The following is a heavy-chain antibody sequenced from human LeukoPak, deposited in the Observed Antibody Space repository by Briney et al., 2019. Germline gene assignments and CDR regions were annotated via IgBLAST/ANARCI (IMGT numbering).Heavy chain of an antibody. Sequence: GGSLRLSCAASGFTFGIYSMNWVRQAPGKGLEWVSYISSSSSTIYYADSVKGRFTISRDNAKNSLYLQMNSLRDEDTAVYYCARGIPYDTLVGDYGMDVWGQGTTVTVSS. V-gene: IGHV3-48*02. J-gene: IGHJ6*02. CDR1: GFTFGIYS. D-gene: IGHD3-3*01. CDR3: ARGIPYDTLVGDYGMDV. CDR2: ISSSSSTI.